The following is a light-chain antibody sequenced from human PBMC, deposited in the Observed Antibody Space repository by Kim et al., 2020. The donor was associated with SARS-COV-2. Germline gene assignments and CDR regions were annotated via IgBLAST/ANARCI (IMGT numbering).Light chain of an antibody. Sequence: DIQMTQSPSSLSASVGDRVTITCQASQDSNNYVNWYQHKAGKVPNLLIYDASTLETGVPSRFIGSGSGTHFMLTISGLQPEDVATYYCHQYDDFTFGGGTKLEIK. J-gene: IGKJ4*01. CDR1: QDSNNY. CDR2: DAS. V-gene: IGKV1-33*01. CDR3: HQYDDFT.